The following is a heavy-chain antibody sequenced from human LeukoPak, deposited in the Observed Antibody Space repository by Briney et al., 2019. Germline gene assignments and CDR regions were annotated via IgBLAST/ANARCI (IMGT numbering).Heavy chain of an antibody. J-gene: IGHJ4*02. V-gene: IGHV4-59*01. CDR1: GGSISSYY. Sequence: SETLSLTCTVSGGSISSYYWGWIRQPPGKGLEWIGYIYYGGSTNYNPSLKSRVTISVDTSKNQFSLKLSSVTAADTAVYYCARGVTMVRGVINTIDYWGQGTLVTVSS. D-gene: IGHD3-10*01. CDR2: IYYGGST. CDR3: ARGVTMVRGVINTIDY.